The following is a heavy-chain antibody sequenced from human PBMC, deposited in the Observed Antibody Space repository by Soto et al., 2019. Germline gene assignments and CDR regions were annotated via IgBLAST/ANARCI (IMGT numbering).Heavy chain of an antibody. Sequence: SETLSLTCTVSGDSISSGDYYWSWIRQPPGKGLEWIGCIYYSGNTYYNPSLKRRFSISVDTSKNQFSLQLSSVTVADTAVYYCARDVAAAKGENGFDPGGGETLVTVSS. V-gene: IGHV4-30-4*01. CDR2: IYYSGNT. D-gene: IGHD6-13*01. CDR1: GDSISSGDYY. CDR3: ARDVAAAKGENGFDP. J-gene: IGHJ5*02.